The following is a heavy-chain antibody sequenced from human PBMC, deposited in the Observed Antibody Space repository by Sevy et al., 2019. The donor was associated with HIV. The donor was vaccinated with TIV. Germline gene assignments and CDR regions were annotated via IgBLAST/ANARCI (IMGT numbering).Heavy chain of an antibody. J-gene: IGHJ6*02. CDR1: GITFTTSG. CDR3: AKDFTGYNGMDV. V-gene: IGHV3-30*18. Sequence: GGSLRLSCAVSGITFTTSGMHWVRQAPGKGLEWVAVISYDGRNKFYGDSVKGRFTISRDNSKNMLYLQANSLTTEDTAVYYCAKDFTGYNGMDVWGQGTMVTVSS. CDR2: ISYDGRNK. D-gene: IGHD3-9*01.